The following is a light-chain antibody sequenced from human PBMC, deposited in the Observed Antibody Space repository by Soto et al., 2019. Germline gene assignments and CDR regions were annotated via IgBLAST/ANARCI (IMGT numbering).Light chain of an antibody. CDR2: EVS. Sequence: QSVLTQPVSVSGSPGQSITISCTGTSSDVGSYNRVSWYQQSPGTAPKLMIYEVSNRPSGVPDRFSGSKSGNTASLTISGLQAEDEAAYYCSSYKSNSTYVFGTGTKVTVL. J-gene: IGLJ1*01. V-gene: IGLV2-18*02. CDR3: SSYKSNSTYV. CDR1: SSDVGSYNR.